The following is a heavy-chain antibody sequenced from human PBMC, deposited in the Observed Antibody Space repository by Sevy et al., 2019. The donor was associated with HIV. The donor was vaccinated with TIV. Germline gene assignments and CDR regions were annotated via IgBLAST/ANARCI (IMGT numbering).Heavy chain of an antibody. V-gene: IGHV3-23*01. CDR1: GFTFSTYA. Sequence: GGSLRLSCEASGFTFSTYAMSWVRQAPGKGLEWVSALGGRATGTYYADSVKGRFTISRDNSRNTLFLQMNSLRAEDTAVYYCAQDLAIVVGDAFDIWGQGTVVTVSS. CDR2: LGGRATGT. CDR3: AQDLAIVVGDAFDI. D-gene: IGHD3-22*01. J-gene: IGHJ3*02.